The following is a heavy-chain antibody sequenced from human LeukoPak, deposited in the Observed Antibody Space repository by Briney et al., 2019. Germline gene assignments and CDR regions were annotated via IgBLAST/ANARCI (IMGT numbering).Heavy chain of an antibody. CDR3: ARTDGSSWYPGFDP. J-gene: IGHJ5*02. CDR1: GFTFSSYS. V-gene: IGHV3-21*01. Sequence: GGSLRLSCAASGFTFSSYSVNWVRQAPGKGLEWVSSISSSSSYIYYADSVKGRFTISRDNAKNSLYLQMNSLRAEDTAVYYCARTDGSSWYPGFDPWGQGTLVTVSS. D-gene: IGHD6-13*01. CDR2: ISSSSSYI.